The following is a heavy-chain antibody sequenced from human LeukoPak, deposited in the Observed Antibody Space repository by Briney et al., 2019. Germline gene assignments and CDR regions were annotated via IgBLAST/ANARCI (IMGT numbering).Heavy chain of an antibody. CDR2: IYYSGST. D-gene: IGHD5-12*01. Sequence: SQTLSLTCTVSGGSISSGGYYWSWIRQHPGKGLEWIGYIYYSGSTYYNPSLKSRVTISVDKSKNQFSLKLSSVTAADTAVYYCARDATIKKDDAFDIWGQGTMVTVSS. CDR3: ARDATIKKDDAFDI. CDR1: GGSISSGGYY. J-gene: IGHJ3*02. V-gene: IGHV4-31*03.